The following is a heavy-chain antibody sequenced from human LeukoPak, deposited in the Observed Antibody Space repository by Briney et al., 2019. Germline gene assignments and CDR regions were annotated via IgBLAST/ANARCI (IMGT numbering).Heavy chain of an antibody. CDR3: AKDDSMFATQIDY. D-gene: IGHD2-15*01. CDR1: GFTFDDYA. J-gene: IGHJ4*02. V-gene: IGHV3-9*01. CDR2: ISWNSGSI. Sequence: PGGSLRLSCAASGFTFDDYAMHWVRQAPGKGLEWVSGISWNSGSIGYADSVKGRFTISRDNAKNSLYLQMNSLRAEDTALYYCAKDDSMFATQIDYWGQGTLVTVSS.